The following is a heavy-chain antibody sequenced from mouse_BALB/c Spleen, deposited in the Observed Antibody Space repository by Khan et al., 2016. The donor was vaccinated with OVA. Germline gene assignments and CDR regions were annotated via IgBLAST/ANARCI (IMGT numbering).Heavy chain of an antibody. Sequence: VQLQQSGAELARPGASVKLSCKASGYTFTDYNINWVKQRTGQGLEWIGEIYPGSNNTYYNEKFKGKATLTAEKSSSPAYMQLSSLTSEDSAVYCCAREWGAWFPYWGQGTLVTVSA. V-gene: IGHV1-76*01. J-gene: IGHJ3*01. CDR1: GYTFTDYN. CDR3: AREWGAWFPY. CDR2: IYPGSNNT.